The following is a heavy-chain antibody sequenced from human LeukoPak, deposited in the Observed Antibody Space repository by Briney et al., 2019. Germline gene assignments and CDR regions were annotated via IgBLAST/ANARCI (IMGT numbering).Heavy chain of an antibody. V-gene: IGHV3-23*01. CDR1: GFTFSSYA. CDR3: ARPEAYYDSSGPSDY. CDR2: ISGSGGST. D-gene: IGHD3-22*01. Sequence: GGSLRLSCAASGFTFSSYAMSWVRQAPGKGLEWVSAISGSGGSTYYADSVKGRFTISRDNSKNTLYLQMNSLRAEDTAVYYCARPEAYYDSSGPSDYWGQGTLVTVSS. J-gene: IGHJ4*02.